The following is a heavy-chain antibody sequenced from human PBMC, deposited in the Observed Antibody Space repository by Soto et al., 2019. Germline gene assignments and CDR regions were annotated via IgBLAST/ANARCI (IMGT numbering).Heavy chain of an antibody. D-gene: IGHD3-3*01. V-gene: IGHV5-51*01. CDR3: DRGEIFGHSDY. Sequence: GESLKISCKGSGYIFTSYWIGWVRQMPGKGLEWMGIIYPGDSDTRYSPSFQGKVTISADKYVSTTYLQWSSLEAADTAMYYCDRGEIFGHSDYWGQGTLVTVSS. CDR1: GYIFTSYW. CDR2: IYPGDSDT. J-gene: IGHJ4*02.